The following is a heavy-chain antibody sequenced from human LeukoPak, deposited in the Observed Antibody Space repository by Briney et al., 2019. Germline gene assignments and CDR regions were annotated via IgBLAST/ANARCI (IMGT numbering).Heavy chain of an antibody. CDR1: GGTFSSYS. Sequence: GGSLRLSCATPGGTFSSYSLNWVRQAPGKGLEWVSYISSSSRTKYYADSVKSRFIISRDNANNSLYLQMNSLRAEDTALYYCASQSSGSSTRAPDIWGQGTLVTVSS. CDR3: ASQSSGSSTRAPDI. V-gene: IGHV3-48*04. D-gene: IGHD1-26*01. J-gene: IGHJ4*02. CDR2: ISSSSRTK.